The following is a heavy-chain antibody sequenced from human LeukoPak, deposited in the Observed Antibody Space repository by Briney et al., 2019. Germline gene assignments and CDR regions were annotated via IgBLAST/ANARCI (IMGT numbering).Heavy chain of an antibody. CDR1: GGSLSSYY. J-gene: IGHJ5*02. CDR3: ARVPTGVVNNGFDP. D-gene: IGHD3-3*01. V-gene: IGHV4-4*07. CDR2: IYTSGST. Sequence: PSETLSLTRTVSGGSLSSYYRSCIRQPAGGGLEWSGRIYTSGSTHYNPSLKSRVTMSVDTSKNQFSLKLSSVTAADTGEYYCARVPTGVVNNGFDPWGQGNLVTVSS.